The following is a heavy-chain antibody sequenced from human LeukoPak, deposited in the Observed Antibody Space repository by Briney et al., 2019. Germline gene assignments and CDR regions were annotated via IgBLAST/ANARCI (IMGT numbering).Heavy chain of an antibody. CDR2: FDPEDGET. V-gene: IGHV1-24*01. J-gene: IGHJ4*02. D-gene: IGHD2-2*01. CDR1: GYTLTELS. CDR3: ATTPLGYCSSTSCYSLDY. Sequence: AASVTVSCTVSGYTLTELSMHWVRQAPGKGLEWMEGFDPEDGETIYAQKFQGRVTMTEDTSTDTAYMELSSLRSEDTAVYYCATTPLGYCSSTSCYSLDYWGQGTLVTVSS.